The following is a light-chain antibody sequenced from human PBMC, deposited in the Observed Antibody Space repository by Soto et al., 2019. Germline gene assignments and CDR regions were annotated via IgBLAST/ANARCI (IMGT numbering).Light chain of an antibody. V-gene: IGKV3-20*01. CDR3: QQYMSSVT. J-gene: IGKJ1*01. Sequence: EIVLTQSPGSLSLSPGQRATLSCRASQSVDSTFFAWYQKKPGQAPRLLIYGASKRDTGVPDRFSGSGSGTDFTLTISRLVPEDLAVYYCQQYMSSVTFGQGTKVEI. CDR2: GAS. CDR1: QSVDSTF.